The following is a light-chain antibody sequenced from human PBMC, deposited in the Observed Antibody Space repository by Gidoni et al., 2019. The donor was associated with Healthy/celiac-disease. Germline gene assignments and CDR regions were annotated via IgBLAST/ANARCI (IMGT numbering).Light chain of an antibody. CDR1: QSVSSY. Sequence: EIVLTQSPATLSLSPGERATLSCRASQSVSSYLAWYQQKPGQAPRLLIYDASNRATGIPARFSGSGSGTDFTLTISSLEPEDFAVYYCQQRSNWPPIFTCXPXTKVDIK. J-gene: IGKJ3*01. CDR2: DAS. V-gene: IGKV3-11*01. CDR3: QQRSNWPPIFT.